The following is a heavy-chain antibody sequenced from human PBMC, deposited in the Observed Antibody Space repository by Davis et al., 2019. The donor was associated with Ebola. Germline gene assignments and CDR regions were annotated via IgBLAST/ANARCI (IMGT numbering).Heavy chain of an antibody. CDR3: ARAYCTGGVCPPHGAIDS. V-gene: IGHV5-51*01. J-gene: IGHJ4*02. CDR1: GFSFTSHW. CDR2: IYPGDSDT. Sequence: PGGSLRLSCKTSGFSFTSHWIAWVRQMPGKGLEWMGLIYPGDSDTRYSPSFEGRVTISADKSIATSYLQWSSLKASDTAMYYCARAYCTGGVCPPHGAIDSWGQGTKVTVSS. D-gene: IGHD2-8*02.